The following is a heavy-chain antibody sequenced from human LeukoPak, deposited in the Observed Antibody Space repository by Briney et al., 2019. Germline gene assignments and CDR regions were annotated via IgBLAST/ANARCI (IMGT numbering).Heavy chain of an antibody. V-gene: IGHV3-74*01. D-gene: IGHD1-26*01. Sequence: GGSLRLSYAASGFTFSNYWMHWVRQAPGKGLVWVSRIYSDGSSLSYADSVKGRVTISRDNARNMLYLQMNSLRAEDTAIYYCARSVGGMDYWGQGTLVTVSS. CDR3: ARSVGGMDY. CDR1: GFTFSNYW. J-gene: IGHJ4*02. CDR2: IYSDGSSL.